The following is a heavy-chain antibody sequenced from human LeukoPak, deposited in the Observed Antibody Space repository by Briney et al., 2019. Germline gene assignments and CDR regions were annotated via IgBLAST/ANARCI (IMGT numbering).Heavy chain of an antibody. D-gene: IGHD3-10*02. CDR1: GFTFSHYW. Sequence: GGSLRLSCAASGFTFSHYWMNWVRQAPGKGLEWVSYISSSGSTIYYADSVKGRFTISRDNAKNSLYLQMNSLRAEDTAVYYCAELGITMIGGVWGKGTTVTISS. V-gene: IGHV3-48*04. CDR2: ISSSGSTI. J-gene: IGHJ6*04. CDR3: AELGITMIGGV.